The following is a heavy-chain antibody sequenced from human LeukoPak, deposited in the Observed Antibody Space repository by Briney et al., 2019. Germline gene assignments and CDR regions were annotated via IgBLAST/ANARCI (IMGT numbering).Heavy chain of an antibody. Sequence: SETLSLTCTVSGGSISSYYWSWIRQPPGKGLEWIGYIYYSGSTNYNPSLKSRVTISVDTSKNQFSLKLSSVTAADTAVYYCARFGDGSGTYFDYWGQGTLVTVSS. D-gene: IGHD3-10*01. CDR1: GGSISSYY. J-gene: IGHJ4*02. CDR2: IYYSGST. CDR3: ARFGDGSGTYFDY. V-gene: IGHV4-59*08.